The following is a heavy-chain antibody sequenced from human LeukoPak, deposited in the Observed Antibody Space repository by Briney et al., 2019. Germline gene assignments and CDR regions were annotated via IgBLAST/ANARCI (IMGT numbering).Heavy chain of an antibody. V-gene: IGHV4-61*02. J-gene: IGHJ4*02. CDR2: IYTSGST. CDR3: ARDSPHCSSTSCYTGSVDY. Sequence: PSQTLSLTCTVSGGSISSGSYYWSWIRQPAGKGLEWIGRIYTSGSTNCNPSLKSRVTISVDTSKNQFSLKLSSVTAADTAVYYCARDSPHCSSTSCYTGSVDYWGQGTLVTVSS. D-gene: IGHD2-2*02. CDR1: GGSISSGSYY.